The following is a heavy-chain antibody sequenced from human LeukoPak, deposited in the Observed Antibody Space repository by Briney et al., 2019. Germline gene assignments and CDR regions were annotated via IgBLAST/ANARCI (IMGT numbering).Heavy chain of an antibody. J-gene: IGHJ4*02. CDR2: INHSGRS. D-gene: IGHD1-7*01. CDR3: ARATGTKVPPGY. V-gene: IGHV4-34*01. Sequence: SETLSLTCAVYGGSFSGYYWSWIRRPPGKGLEWIGEINHSGRSNYNPSLKSRVTISVDTSKNQLSLKLSSVTAADTAVYYCARATGTKVPPGYWGQGTLVTVSS. CDR1: GGSFSGYY.